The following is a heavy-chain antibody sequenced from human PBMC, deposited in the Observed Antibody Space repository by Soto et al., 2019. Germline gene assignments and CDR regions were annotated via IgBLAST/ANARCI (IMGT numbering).Heavy chain of an antibody. V-gene: IGHV4-59*04. Sequence: SETLSLTCTVSGGSIGSYYWSWIRQPPGKGLEWIGYIYYSGSTYYNPSLESRVTMSVDTSKSQFSLKLISVTAADTAVYFCARRVTVTSNYFDHWGQGTLVTVSS. J-gene: IGHJ4*02. D-gene: IGHD4-17*01. CDR3: ARRVTVTSNYFDH. CDR2: IYYSGST. CDR1: GGSIGSYY.